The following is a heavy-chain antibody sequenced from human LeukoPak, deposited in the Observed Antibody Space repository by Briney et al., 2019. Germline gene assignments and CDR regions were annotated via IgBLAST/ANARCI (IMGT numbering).Heavy chain of an antibody. CDR1: VGSIRSSY. CDR2: IYYSGST. CDR3: ARDASSSRYFDY. V-gene: IGHV4-59*01. D-gene: IGHD2-2*01. Sequence: SETLSLTCAVSVGSIRSSYRSCILQPPGKGLEWIGYIYYSGSTNYNPSLKSRVTMSVDTSKNQFSLKLRSVTAADTAIYYCARDASSSRYFDYWGQGTLVTVSS. J-gene: IGHJ4*02.